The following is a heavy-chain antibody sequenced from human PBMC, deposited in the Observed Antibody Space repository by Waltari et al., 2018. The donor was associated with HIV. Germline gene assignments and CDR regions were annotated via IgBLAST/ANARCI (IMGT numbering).Heavy chain of an antibody. CDR2: IYYTGPT. CDR1: GGSISSGDYY. CDR3: ARSMKNYYDTTGFGGGIDY. V-gene: IGHV4-30-4*08. J-gene: IGHJ4*02. D-gene: IGHD3-22*01. Sequence: QVQLQESGPGLVKPSQTLSLTCTVSGGSISSGDYYWSWIRQAPGKGLEWIGDIYYTGPTYHKPSLKSRLSISVDRSKNQVSLKLSSVTAADTAEYYCARSMKNYYDTTGFGGGIDYWGQGTLVTVSS.